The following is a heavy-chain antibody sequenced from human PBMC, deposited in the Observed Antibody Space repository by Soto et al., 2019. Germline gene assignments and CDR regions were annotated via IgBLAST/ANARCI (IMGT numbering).Heavy chain of an antibody. Sequence: SETLSLTCTVSGGSISSSIYYWGWIRQPPRKGLEWIGSIYYSGSTYYNPSLKSRVTISVDTSKNQFSLKLSSVTAADTAVYYCARINYDILTGYLIDYWGQGTLVTVSS. D-gene: IGHD3-9*01. V-gene: IGHV4-39*01. CDR1: GGSISSSIYY. CDR3: ARINYDILTGYLIDY. CDR2: IYYSGST. J-gene: IGHJ4*02.